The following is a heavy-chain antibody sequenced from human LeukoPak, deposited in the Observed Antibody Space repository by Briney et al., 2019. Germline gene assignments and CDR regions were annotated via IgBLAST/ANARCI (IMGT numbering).Heavy chain of an antibody. V-gene: IGHV4-59*08. CDR1: GGSMSSYY. D-gene: IGHD5-24*01. Sequence: SETLSLTCTVSGGSMSSYYWSWIRQPPGKGLEWVGYIYYSGSARYNPSPKSRVTISVDTSKNQFSLKLSSVTAADTAVYYCARGARAGYNLEPFDYWGQGTLVTVSS. CDR2: IYYSGSA. J-gene: IGHJ4*02. CDR3: ARGARAGYNLEPFDY.